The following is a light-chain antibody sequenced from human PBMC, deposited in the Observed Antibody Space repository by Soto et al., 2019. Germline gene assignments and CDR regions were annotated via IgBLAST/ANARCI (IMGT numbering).Light chain of an antibody. Sequence: DIVMTQSPDSLAVSLGERATITCRSSQSVLYIPTNKNYVAWYQQKPGQPPKLLLYWASTRVSGVLDRFSGSRSGTYFSLIIISLQDEDVAFYYCRQYYNSPRLGFGGGTKVEIK. CDR3: RQYYNSPRLG. CDR2: WAS. CDR1: QSVLYIPTNKNY. V-gene: IGKV4-1*01. J-gene: IGKJ4*01.